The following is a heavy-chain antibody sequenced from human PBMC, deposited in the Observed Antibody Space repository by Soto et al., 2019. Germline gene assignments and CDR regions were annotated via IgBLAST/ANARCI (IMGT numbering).Heavy chain of an antibody. J-gene: IGHJ6*02. CDR1: GGSVSSGDYF. Sequence: SETLSLTCTVSGGSVSSGDYFWGWLRQSPGKRLEWIAYIYYSGSTNYNPSLKSRATISVGTSKSQVSLTLTSMTAADAALYYCARSPNYYYYGFDVWGQGTAVTVSS. CDR3: ARSPNYYYYGFDV. D-gene: IGHD3-10*01. V-gene: IGHV4-61*08. CDR2: IYYSGST.